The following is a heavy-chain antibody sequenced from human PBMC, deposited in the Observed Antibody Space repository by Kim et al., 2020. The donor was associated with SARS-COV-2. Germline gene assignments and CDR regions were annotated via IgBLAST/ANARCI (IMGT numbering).Heavy chain of an antibody. J-gene: IGHJ4*02. CDR3: TRQVATKSAFDY. Sequence: GESLKISCVGSGYDFRSYWISWVRQMPGKGLEWMGMIHPRDSEVRYGPSLEGQVTMSADKSTNTAFLQWGSLKASYTAIYYCTRQVATKSAFDYWGQGTLVAVSS. CDR1: GYDFRSYW. V-gene: IGHV5-51*01. D-gene: IGHD5-12*01. CDR2: IHPRDSEV.